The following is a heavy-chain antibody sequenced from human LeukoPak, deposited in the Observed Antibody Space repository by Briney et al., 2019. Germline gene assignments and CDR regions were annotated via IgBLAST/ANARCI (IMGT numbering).Heavy chain of an antibody. V-gene: IGHV1-69*04. CDR1: GYTFTSYY. Sequence: SVKVSCKASGYTFTSYYMHWVRQAPGQGLEWMGRIIPILGIANYAQKFQGRVTITADKSTSTAYMELSSLRSEDTAVYYCAREAYGGNSGNYYGMDVWGQGTTVTVSS. D-gene: IGHD4-23*01. CDR3: AREAYGGNSGNYYGMDV. CDR2: IIPILGIA. J-gene: IGHJ6*02.